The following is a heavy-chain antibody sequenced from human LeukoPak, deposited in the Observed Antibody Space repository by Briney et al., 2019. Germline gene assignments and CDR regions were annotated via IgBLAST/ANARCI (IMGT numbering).Heavy chain of an antibody. J-gene: IGHJ3*01. CDR2: VRFDGSNK. CDR3: AKDRSRDGYDAFDL. Sequence: GGSLRLSCAAPGFTFSTYGIHWVRQAPGKGLEWVAFVRFDGSNKYYADSVKGRFTISRDNSKNTLYVQMNSLRAEDTAVYYCAKDRSRDGYDAFDLWGQGTMVSVSS. CDR1: GFTFSTYG. V-gene: IGHV3-30*02. D-gene: IGHD5-24*01.